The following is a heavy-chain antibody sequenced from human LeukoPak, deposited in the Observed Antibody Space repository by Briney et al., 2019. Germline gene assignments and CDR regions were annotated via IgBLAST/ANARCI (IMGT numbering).Heavy chain of an antibody. D-gene: IGHD5-24*01. CDR3: ARGRWLQPFDY. CDR2: ISYDGSNK. CDR1: GFTFSGSA. V-gene: IGHV3-30*04. J-gene: IGHJ4*02. Sequence: GGSLRLSCAASGFTFSGSAMHWVRQAPGKGLEWVAVISYDGSNKYYADSVKGRFTISRDNSKNTLYLQMNSLRAEDTAVYYCARGRWLQPFDYWGQGTLVTVSS.